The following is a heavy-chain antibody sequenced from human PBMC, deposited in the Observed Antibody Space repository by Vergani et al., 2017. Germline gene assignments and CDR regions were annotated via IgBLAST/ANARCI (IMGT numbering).Heavy chain of an antibody. V-gene: IGHV1-18*04. CDR1: GYTFTSYG. Sequence: QVQLVQSGAEVKKPGASVKVSCTASGYTFTSYGISWVRQAPGQGLEWMGWISAYNGNTNYAQKLQGRVTMTTDTSTSTAYMELRSLRSDDTAVYYCARDPDSVVVPAAPYYYYYYGMDVWGQXP. J-gene: IGHJ6*02. CDR2: ISAYNGNT. CDR3: ARDPDSVVVPAAPYYYYYYGMDV. D-gene: IGHD2-2*01.